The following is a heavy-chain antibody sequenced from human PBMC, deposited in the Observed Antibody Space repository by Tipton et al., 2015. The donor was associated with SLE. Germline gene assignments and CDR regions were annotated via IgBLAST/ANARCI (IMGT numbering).Heavy chain of an antibody. V-gene: IGHV4-31*03. CDR2: IYYSGST. CDR1: GGSISSGGYY. J-gene: IGHJ4*02. Sequence: LRLSCTVSGGSISSGGYYWSWIRQHPGKGLEWIGYIYYSGSTYYNPSLKSRVTISVDTSKNQFSLKLSSVTAADTAVYYCARDEGDSGYAQLNYWGQGTLVTVSS. CDR3: ARDEGDSGYAQLNY. D-gene: IGHD5-12*01.